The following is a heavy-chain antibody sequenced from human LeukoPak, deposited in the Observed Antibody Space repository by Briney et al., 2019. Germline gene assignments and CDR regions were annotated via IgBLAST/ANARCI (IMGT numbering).Heavy chain of an antibody. CDR2: VGTAGDT. Sequence: GGSLRLSCAASGFTFSRYDMHWVRQATGKGLEWVSIVGTAGDTYYPGSVKGRFTSSRENAKNSLYLQMNSLRVGDTAVYYCARVAYGSSWYVDYWGQGNLVTVSS. V-gene: IGHV3-13*04. CDR1: GFTFSRYD. J-gene: IGHJ4*02. D-gene: IGHD6-13*01. CDR3: ARVAYGSSWYVDY.